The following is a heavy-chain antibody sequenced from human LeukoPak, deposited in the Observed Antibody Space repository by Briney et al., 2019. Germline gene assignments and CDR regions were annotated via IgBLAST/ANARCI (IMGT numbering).Heavy chain of an antibody. CDR3: TTYYYDSSGYYF. J-gene: IGHJ4*02. CDR2: IKSKTYGGTT. Sequence: PGGSLRLSCAASGFTFTKAWMSWVRQAPGKGLEWVGRIKSKTYGGTTDYAAPVKGRFTISRDDSKNMLYLQMNSLKTEDTAVYYCTTYYYDSSGYYFWGQGTLVTVSS. V-gene: IGHV3-15*01. CDR1: GFTFTKAW. D-gene: IGHD3-22*01.